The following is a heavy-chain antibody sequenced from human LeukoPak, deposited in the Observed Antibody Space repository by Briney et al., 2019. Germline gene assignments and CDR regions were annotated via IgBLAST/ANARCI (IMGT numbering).Heavy chain of an antibody. CDR2: ISYDGSNK. D-gene: IGHD3-3*01. CDR3: ARDGWSLDSWRDYYNGY. V-gene: IGHV3-30*19. J-gene: IGHJ4*02. Sequence: PGGSLRLSCVASGFIFRSHGIHWVRQAPGKGLEWVAVISYDGSNKYYADSVKGRFTISRDNSKNTLYLQMNSLRSDDTAVYYCARDGWSLDSWRDYYNGYWGQGTLVTVSS. CDR1: GFIFRSHG.